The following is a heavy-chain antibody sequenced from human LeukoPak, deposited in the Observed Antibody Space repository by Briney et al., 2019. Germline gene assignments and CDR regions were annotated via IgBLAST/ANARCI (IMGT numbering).Heavy chain of an antibody. CDR1: GYTFTGYD. D-gene: IGHD3-3*01. J-gene: IGHJ5*02. V-gene: IGHV1-8*01. CDR3: ARGYDFWSGYYSNNWFDP. Sequence: GASVKVSCKASGYTFTGYDLNWVRQATGQGLEWMGWMNPNSGNTGYAQKFQGRVTMTRNASISTAYMELSSLRSEDTAVYYCARGYDFWSGYYSNNWFDPWGQGTLVTVSS. CDR2: MNPNSGNT.